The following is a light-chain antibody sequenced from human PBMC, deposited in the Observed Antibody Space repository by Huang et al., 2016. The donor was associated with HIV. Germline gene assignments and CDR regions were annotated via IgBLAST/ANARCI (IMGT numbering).Light chain of an antibody. CDR2: GAS. V-gene: IGKV3-15*01. J-gene: IGKJ2*01. Sequence: EIVMTQSPATLSVSPGERATLSCRASQSVSSNLAWHQQKPGQAPRLLIYGASPRATGIPARFSGSGSGTEFTLTITSLQSEDFAVYYCQQYNNWPYTFGQGTKLEIK. CDR1: QSVSSN. CDR3: QQYNNWPYT.